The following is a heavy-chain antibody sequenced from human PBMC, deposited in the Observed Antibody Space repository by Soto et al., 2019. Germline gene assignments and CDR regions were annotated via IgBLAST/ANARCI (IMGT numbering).Heavy chain of an antibody. Sequence: ASVKVSCKASGYTFTSYGISWVRQAPGQGLEWMGWISAYNGNTNYAQKHQGRDTMTTDTSTSTAYMEMSRLRSEDTAVYYCARVGGFRSLRNWFAPWGQGTLVTVSS. CDR3: ARVGGFRSLRNWFAP. J-gene: IGHJ5*02. V-gene: IGHV1-18*01. CDR1: GYTFTSYG. D-gene: IGHD5-18*01. CDR2: ISAYNGNT.